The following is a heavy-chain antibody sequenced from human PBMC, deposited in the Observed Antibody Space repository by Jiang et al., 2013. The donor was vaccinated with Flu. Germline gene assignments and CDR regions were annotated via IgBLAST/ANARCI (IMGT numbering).Heavy chain of an antibody. D-gene: IGHD5-12*01. J-gene: IGHJ5*02. V-gene: IGHV4-39*07. Sequence: GSGLVKPSEILSLTCTVSDGSISSSSYYWGWIRQPPGKGLEWIGSIYYSGSTYFNPSLKSRVTISVDTSKNQFSLKLSSVTAADTAVYYCARDRHYSGYDSYNWFDPWGQGTLVTVSS. CDR3: ARDRHYSGYDSYNWFDP. CDR2: IYYSGST. CDR1: DGSISSSSYY.